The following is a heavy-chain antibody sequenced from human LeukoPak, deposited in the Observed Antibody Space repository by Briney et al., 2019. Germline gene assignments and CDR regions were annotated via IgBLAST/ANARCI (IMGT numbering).Heavy chain of an antibody. CDR1: GFTFSDYW. Sequence: GSLRLSCAASGFTFSDYWMHWVRQAPGKGLVWVSRINSDESSTTYADSVKGRFTISRDNAKNTLYLQVNNLRPEDTAVYYCARCFWGSSYYGMDVWGKGTTVTVSS. J-gene: IGHJ6*04. V-gene: IGHV3-74*01. CDR2: INSDESST. CDR3: ARCFWGSSYYGMDV. D-gene: IGHD7-27*01.